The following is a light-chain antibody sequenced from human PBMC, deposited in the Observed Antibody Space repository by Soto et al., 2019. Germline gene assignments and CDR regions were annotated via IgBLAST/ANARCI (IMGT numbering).Light chain of an antibody. CDR2: KAS. CDR1: QSISTW. V-gene: IGKV1-5*03. Sequence: DIQMTQSPSALSASVGDRVTITCRASQSISTWLAWYQQKPGKAPKLRIYKASTLESGVPSTFSGSGSGTEFTLTISSLQPDDFATYYCLQYNSYSTWTFGQGTKVEI. CDR3: LQYNSYSTWT. J-gene: IGKJ1*01.